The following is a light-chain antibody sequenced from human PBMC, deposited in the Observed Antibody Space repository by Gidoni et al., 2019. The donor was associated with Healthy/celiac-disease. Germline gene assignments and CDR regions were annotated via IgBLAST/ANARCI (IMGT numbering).Light chain of an antibody. CDR2: VAC. J-gene: IGKJ4*01. CDR1: QDISNY. Sequence: DIQMTQSPSSLSASVGDRVTITCQASQDISNYLNWYQQKPGKAPKLLIYVACNLETGVPSRFSGSGSGTDFTFTISSLQPEAIATYFCQQYDNLPPGLTFGGGTKVEIK. CDR3: QQYDNLPPGLT. V-gene: IGKV1-33*01.